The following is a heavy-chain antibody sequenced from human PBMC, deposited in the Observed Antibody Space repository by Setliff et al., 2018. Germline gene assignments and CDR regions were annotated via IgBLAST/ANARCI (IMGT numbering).Heavy chain of an antibody. CDR1: GGSVSSGYYY. CDR2: VYYTGRT. V-gene: IGHV4-39*02. J-gene: IGHJ4*02. D-gene: IGHD3-3*01. CDR3: ASLGMEIDY. Sequence: SETLSLTCNVSGGSVSSGYYYWDWIRQPPGKGLEWIGTVYYTGRTYYNPSLKSRVTIAVDAPDNHFSLKLRSVTAADTAVHYCASLGMEIDYWGQGTLVTVSS.